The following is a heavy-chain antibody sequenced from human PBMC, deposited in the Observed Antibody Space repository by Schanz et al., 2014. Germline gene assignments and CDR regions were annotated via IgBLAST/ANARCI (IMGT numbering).Heavy chain of an antibody. D-gene: IGHD6-13*01. Sequence: QVLQVQSGSELKKPGTSVKVSCKASGYTFTSYGISWVRQAPGQGLEWMGWISAYNGNANYAQKLQGRVTITADKSTFTAYMDVSSLRSEDTAVYYCASSGAGYSSSWDFDYWGQGTLVTVSS. V-gene: IGHV1-18*04. CDR3: ASSGAGYSSSWDFDY. J-gene: IGHJ4*02. CDR1: GYTFTSYG. CDR2: ISAYNGNA.